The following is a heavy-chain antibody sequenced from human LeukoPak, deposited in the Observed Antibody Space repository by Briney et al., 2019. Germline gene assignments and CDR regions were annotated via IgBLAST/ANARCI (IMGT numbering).Heavy chain of an antibody. V-gene: IGHV4-34*01. J-gene: IGHJ3*02. CDR3: ARSITIFGVVNDAFDI. CDR1: GGSISSYY. Sequence: SETLSLTCTVSGGSISSYYWSWIRQPPGKGLEWIGEINHSGSTNYNPSLKSRVTISVDTSKNQFSLKLSSVTAADTAVYYCARSITIFGVVNDAFDIWGQGTMVTVSS. D-gene: IGHD3-3*01. CDR2: INHSGST.